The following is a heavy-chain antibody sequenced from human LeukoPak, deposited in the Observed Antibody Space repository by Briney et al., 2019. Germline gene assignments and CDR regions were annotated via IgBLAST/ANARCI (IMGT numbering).Heavy chain of an antibody. D-gene: IGHD1-7*01. CDR2: IIPIFGTT. CDR1: GGTFNNYA. Sequence: ASVKVSCKASGGTFNNYAINWVRQAPGQGLEWMGGIIPIFGTTNYPQKFQGRVTITADKSTSTGYMELSSLRSDDTAVYYCARELELPDYWGQGTLVTVSS. J-gene: IGHJ4*02. CDR3: ARELELPDY. V-gene: IGHV1-69*06.